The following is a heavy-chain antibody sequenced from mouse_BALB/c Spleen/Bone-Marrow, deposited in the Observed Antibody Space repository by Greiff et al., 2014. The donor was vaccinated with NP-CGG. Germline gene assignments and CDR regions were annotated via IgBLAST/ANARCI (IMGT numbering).Heavy chain of an antibody. CDR3: ARGGNYGY. CDR2: IFPGIGTT. CDR1: GYTFTNYW. J-gene: IGHJ2*01. Sequence: QVQLQQSGAELMKPGASVKLSCKTSGYTFTNYWIQWVKQRPGQGLGWIGEIFPGIGTTYYNEKFKGKATLTIDTSSSTAYMQLSSLTSEDSAVYFCARGGNYGYWGQGTTLTVSS. V-gene: IGHV1S132*01. D-gene: IGHD2-1*01.